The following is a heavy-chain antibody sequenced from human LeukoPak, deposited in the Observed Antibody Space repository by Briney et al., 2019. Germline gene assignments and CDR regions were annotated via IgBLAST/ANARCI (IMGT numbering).Heavy chain of an antibody. CDR1: GYTFTSYG. CDR2: ISAYNGNT. J-gene: IGHJ3*02. V-gene: IGHV1-18*01. CDR3: ARDRSLYSSTWYVPRDGFDI. Sequence: ASVKVSCKASGYTFTSYGISWVRQAPGQGLEWMGWISAYNGNTKYAQRLQGRVTMTTDTSTRTAYVELRSLRSDDTAVYYCARDRSLYSSTWYVPRDGFDIWGQGTMVTVSS. D-gene: IGHD6-13*01.